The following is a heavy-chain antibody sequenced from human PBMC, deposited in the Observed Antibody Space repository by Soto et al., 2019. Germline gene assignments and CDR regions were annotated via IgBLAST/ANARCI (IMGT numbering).Heavy chain of an antibody. D-gene: IGHD5-18*01. J-gene: IGHJ3*02. CDR2: INPSGGRT. CDR3: AREDTANGGAFDI. Sequence: QVQLVQSGAEVKKPGASVKLSCKASGYPFNSFYIHWVRQAPGQGLEWMVSINPSGGRTTYAQTFQGRVTLTTDTSTRTVYMELSSLISEDTAIYYCAREDTANGGAFDIWGQGTMVTVSS. CDR1: GYPFNSFY. V-gene: IGHV1-46*02.